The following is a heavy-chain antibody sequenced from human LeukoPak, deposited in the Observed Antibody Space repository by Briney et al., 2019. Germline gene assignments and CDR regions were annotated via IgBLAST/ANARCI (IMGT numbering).Heavy chain of an antibody. CDR3: ARPSVLYPYYMDV. Sequence: SVKVSCKASGGTFSSYAISWVRQAPGQGLEWMGGIIPIFGTANYAQKFQGRATITADKSTSTAYMELSSLRSEDTAVYYCARPSVLYPYYMDVWGKGTTVTVSS. J-gene: IGHJ6*03. D-gene: IGHD2-8*01. CDR2: IIPIFGTA. CDR1: GGTFSSYA. V-gene: IGHV1-69*06.